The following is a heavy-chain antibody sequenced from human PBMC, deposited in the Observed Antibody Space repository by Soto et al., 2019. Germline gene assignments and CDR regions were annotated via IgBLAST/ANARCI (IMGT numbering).Heavy chain of an antibody. Sequence: GGSLRLSCAASGLTVSGKKYLAWVRRAPGKGLEWVSALYDIDGTYYADSVKGRFTTSGDSSKTIVYLQMNSLRPEDTAVYYCARDGGWIQLRYYFDYWGQGTLVTVSS. CDR2: LYDIDGT. J-gene: IGHJ4*02. V-gene: IGHV3-53*01. CDR1: GLTVSGKKY. CDR3: ARDGGWIQLRYYFDY. D-gene: IGHD5-18*01.